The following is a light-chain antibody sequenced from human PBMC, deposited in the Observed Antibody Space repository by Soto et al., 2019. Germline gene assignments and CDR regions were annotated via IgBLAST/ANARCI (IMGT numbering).Light chain of an antibody. CDR3: QQYYTTPFT. CDR2: WAS. CDR1: QSVLYSSNNKNY. J-gene: IGKJ3*01. Sequence: DIVMTQSPDSLAVSPGERATINCKSSQSVLYSSNNKNYLAWYQQKPGQPPKLIIYWASTRESGVPDRFSGSGSGTDFTLTIRSLQAEDVAVYYCQQYYTTPFTFGPGTKVDFK. V-gene: IGKV4-1*01.